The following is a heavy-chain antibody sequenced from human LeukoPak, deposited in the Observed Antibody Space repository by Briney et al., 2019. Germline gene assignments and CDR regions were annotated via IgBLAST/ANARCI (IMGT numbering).Heavy chain of an antibody. CDR1: GFTFSSYA. D-gene: IGHD4-23*01. Sequence: GGSLRLSCAASGFTFSSYAMSWVRQAPGKGLEWVSAISGSGGSTYYADSVKGRFTISRDNSKNTLYLQMNSLRAEGTAVYYCAKAGVVNHYYYMDVWGKGTTVTVSS. CDR3: AKAGVVNHYYYMDV. V-gene: IGHV3-23*01. J-gene: IGHJ6*03. CDR2: ISGSGGST.